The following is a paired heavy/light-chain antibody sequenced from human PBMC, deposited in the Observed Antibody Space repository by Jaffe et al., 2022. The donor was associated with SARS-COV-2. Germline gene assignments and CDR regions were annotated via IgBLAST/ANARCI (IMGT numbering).Heavy chain of an antibody. D-gene: IGHD3-22*01. J-gene: IGHJ2*01. CDR3: ARQAFGYQDSSGHYEYWYFDL. V-gene: IGHV5-51*01. CDR1: GYSFTSYW. CDR2: IYPGDSDT. Sequence: EVQLAQSGAEVKKPGESLKISCKGSGYSFTSYWIGWVRQMPGKGLEWMGIIYPGDSDTRYSPSFQGQVTISADKSISTAYLQWSSLKASDTAMYYCARQAFGYQDSSGHYEYWYFDLWGRGTLVTVSS.
Light chain of an antibody. V-gene: IGLV3-25*03. CDR2: KDS. J-gene: IGLJ3*02. CDR1: ALPKQY. CDR3: QSADSSGTWV. Sequence: SYELTQPPSVSVSPGQTARIPCSADALPKQYAYWYQQKPGQAPVLVIYKDSERPSGIPERFSGSSSGTTVTVTISGVQAEDEADYYCQSADSSGTWVFGGGTKLTVL.